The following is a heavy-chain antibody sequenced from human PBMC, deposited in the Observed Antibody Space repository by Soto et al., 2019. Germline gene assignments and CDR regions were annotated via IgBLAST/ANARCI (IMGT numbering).Heavy chain of an antibody. Sequence: QLQLQESGPGLVKPSETLSLTCTVSGGSISSSSYYWGWIRQPPGKGLEWIGSIYYSGSTYYNPSLKSRVTISVDTSKNQFSLKLSSVTAADTAVYYCARHGFVTMVRRNNWFDPWGQGTLVTVSS. D-gene: IGHD3-10*01. V-gene: IGHV4-39*01. CDR3: ARHGFVTMVRRNNWFDP. CDR2: IYYSGST. CDR1: GGSISSSSYY. J-gene: IGHJ5*02.